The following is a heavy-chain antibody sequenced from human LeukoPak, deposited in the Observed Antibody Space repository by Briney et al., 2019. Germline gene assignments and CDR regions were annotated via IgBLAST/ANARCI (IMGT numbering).Heavy chain of an antibody. D-gene: IGHD3-22*01. V-gene: IGHV1-2*02. CDR2: INANSGDT. CDR1: GYTFTGYY. Sequence: GASVKVSCKASGYTFTGYYMHWLRQAPAQGLEWMGWINANSGDTKYAQKFQGRVTMTRDTSISTAYMELSRLRSDDTAMYYCAREISGYSDYWGQGTLVTVSS. CDR3: AREISGYSDY. J-gene: IGHJ4*02.